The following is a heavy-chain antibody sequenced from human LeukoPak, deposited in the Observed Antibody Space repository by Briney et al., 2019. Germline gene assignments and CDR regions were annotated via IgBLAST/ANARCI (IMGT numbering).Heavy chain of an antibody. CDR1: GFTFSSYT. V-gene: IGHV3-21*01. J-gene: IGHJ3*02. Sequence: GGSLRLSCAASGFTFSSYTMNWVRQAPGKGLECVSSISISSSYIYYVDSLKGRFTISRDTAKNSLYLQMNSLRAEETAVYYCARGGCTNGVCSRFDIWGQGTMVTVSS. CDR3: ARGGCTNGVCSRFDI. CDR2: ISISSSYI. D-gene: IGHD2-8*01.